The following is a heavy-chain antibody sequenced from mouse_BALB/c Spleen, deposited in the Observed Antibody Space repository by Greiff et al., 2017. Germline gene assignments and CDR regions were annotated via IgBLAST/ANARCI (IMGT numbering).Heavy chain of an antibody. D-gene: IGHD2-4*01. CDR1: GYTFTSYW. CDR2: IYPGDGDT. V-gene: IGHV1-87*01. CDR3: ARGSYDYDVAWFAY. J-gene: IGHJ3*01. Sequence: LQQSGAELARPGASVKLSCKASGYTFTSYWMQWVKQRPGQGLEWIGAIYPGDGDTRYTQKFKGKATLTADKSSSTAYMQLSSLASEDSAVYYCARGSYDYDVAWFAYWGQGTLVTVSA.